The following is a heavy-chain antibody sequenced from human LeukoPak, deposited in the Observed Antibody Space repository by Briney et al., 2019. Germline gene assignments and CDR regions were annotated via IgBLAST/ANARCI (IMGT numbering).Heavy chain of an antibody. CDR1: GFTVTTNY. CDR3: ARDAQVDYYDSSGYLGY. J-gene: IGHJ4*02. CDR2: ISSSGSTI. V-gene: IGHV3-11*01. Sequence: GGSLRLSCAASGFTVTTNYMTWVRQAPGEGLEWVSYISSSGSTIYYADSVKGRFTISRDNAKNSLYLQMNSLRAEDTAVYYCARDAQVDYYDSSGYLGYWGQGTLVTVSS. D-gene: IGHD3-22*01.